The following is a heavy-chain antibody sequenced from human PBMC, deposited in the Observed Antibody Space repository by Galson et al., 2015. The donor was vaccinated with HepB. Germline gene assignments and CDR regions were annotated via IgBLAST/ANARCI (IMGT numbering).Heavy chain of an antibody. J-gene: IGHJ2*01. D-gene: IGHD6-19*01. CDR3: ARGGGWPSPRWYFDL. Sequence: SETLSLTCTVSGGSISSYYWSWIRQPPGKGLEWIGYIYYSGGTNYNPSLKSRVTISVDTSKNQFSLKLSSVTAADTAVYYCARGGGWPSPRWYFDLWGRGTLVTVSS. V-gene: IGHV4-59*01. CDR1: GGSISSYY. CDR2: IYYSGGT.